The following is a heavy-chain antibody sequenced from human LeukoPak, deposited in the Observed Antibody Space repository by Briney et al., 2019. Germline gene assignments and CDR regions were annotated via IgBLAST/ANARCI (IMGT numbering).Heavy chain of an antibody. J-gene: IGHJ5*02. CDR1: GGSISSGGYY. CDR2: IYYSGST. CDR3: ARDPDGGNWFDP. V-gene: IGHV4-31*03. D-gene: IGHD4-23*01. Sequence: PPQTLSLTCTVSGGSISSGGYYWSWIRQHPGKGLEWIGYIYYSGSTYYNPSLKSRVTISVDTSKNQFSLKLSSVTAADTAVYYCARDPDGGNWFDPWGQGTLVTVSS.